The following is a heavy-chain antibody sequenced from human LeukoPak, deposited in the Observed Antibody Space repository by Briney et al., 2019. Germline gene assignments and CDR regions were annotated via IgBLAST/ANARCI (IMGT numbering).Heavy chain of an antibody. J-gene: IGHJ4*02. V-gene: IGHV3-23*01. CDR3: ARGSIVGAWYFDY. CDR1: GFTFSSYS. D-gene: IGHD1-26*01. Sequence: GGSLRLSCAASGFTFSSYSMNWVRQAPGKGLEWVSTISGSGGNTYYADSVKGRFTISRDNSKTTLYLQMISLRAEDTALYYCARGSIVGAWYFDYWGQGGLVTVSS. CDR2: ISGSGGNT.